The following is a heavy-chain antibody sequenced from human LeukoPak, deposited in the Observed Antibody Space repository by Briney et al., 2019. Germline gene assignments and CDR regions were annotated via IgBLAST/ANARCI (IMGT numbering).Heavy chain of an antibody. Sequence: GGSLRLSCAAAGLTFSIYWMSWVRQAPGKGLEWVANIKQDGSDKYYVDSVKGRFTISRDNAKNSLYLQMNSLRAEDTAVYFCARGNHYYYYYMDVWGKGTTVTVSS. V-gene: IGHV3-7*01. CDR2: IKQDGSDK. D-gene: IGHD1-14*01. J-gene: IGHJ6*03. CDR3: ARGNHYYYYYMDV. CDR1: GLTFSIYW.